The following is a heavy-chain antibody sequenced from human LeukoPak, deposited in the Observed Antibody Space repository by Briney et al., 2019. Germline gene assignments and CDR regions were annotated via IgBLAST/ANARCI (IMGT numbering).Heavy chain of an antibody. D-gene: IGHD6-19*01. J-gene: IGHJ4*02. CDR2: IDPNSGGT. V-gene: IGHV1-2*02. Sequence: GASVKVSCKASGYTFTGYYMHWVRQAPGQGLEWMGWIDPNSGGTNYAQKFRGRVTMTRDTSISTAYMELSRLRSDDTAVYYCARFAVHRRLTVAGQFGLDYWGQGTLVTVSS. CDR3: ARFAVHRRLTVAGQFGLDY. CDR1: GYTFTGYY.